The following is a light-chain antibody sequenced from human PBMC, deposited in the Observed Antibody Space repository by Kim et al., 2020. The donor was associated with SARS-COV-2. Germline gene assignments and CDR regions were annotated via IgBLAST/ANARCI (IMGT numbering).Light chain of an antibody. J-gene: IGLJ2*01. CDR2: QDT. V-gene: IGLV3-1*01. Sequence: SESPGQTASITCSGDKLGDKYVCWYQQKPGQSPVLVIYQDTKRPSGIPERFSGSNSGNTATLTISGTQAMDEADYYCQAWDSSTVVFGGGTQLTVL. CDR1: KLGDKY. CDR3: QAWDSSTVV.